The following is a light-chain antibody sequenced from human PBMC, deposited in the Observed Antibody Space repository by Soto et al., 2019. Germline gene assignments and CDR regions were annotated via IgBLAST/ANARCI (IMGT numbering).Light chain of an antibody. CDR2: SDN. J-gene: IGLJ3*02. Sequence: QSVLTQPPSASGTPGQRVTISCSGGSSNIGSYTVSWYQHLPGTAPKLLIFSDNQRPSGVPERFSGSKSGTSASLAISGLQSEDEADFYCATWDDSLNGWVFGGGTKLTVL. V-gene: IGLV1-44*01. CDR1: SSNIGSYT. CDR3: ATWDDSLNGWV.